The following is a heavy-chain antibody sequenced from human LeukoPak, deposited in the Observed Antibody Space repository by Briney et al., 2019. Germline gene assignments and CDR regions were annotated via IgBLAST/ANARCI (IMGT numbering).Heavy chain of an antibody. Sequence: GASVKVSCKASGYTFTNYDINWVRQATGQGLEWMGWMNPNSGNTGYAQKFQDRVTMSRTTSISTAYMELSSRTSEDTAGYYCASCDYGGSWGYWGQGTRVTVSS. CDR2: MNPNSGNT. CDR1: GYTFTNYD. CDR3: ASCDYGGSWGY. D-gene: IGHD4-23*01. V-gene: IGHV1-8*01. J-gene: IGHJ4*02.